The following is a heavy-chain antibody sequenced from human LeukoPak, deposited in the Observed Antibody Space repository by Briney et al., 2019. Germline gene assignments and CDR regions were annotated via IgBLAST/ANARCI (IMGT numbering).Heavy chain of an antibody. CDR1: GGSISSYY. CDR2: IYYSGST. J-gene: IGHJ6*02. CDR3: ARGNYYYYGMDV. V-gene: IGHV4-59*01. Sequence: SETLSFTCTVSGGSISSYYWSWIRQPPGKGLEWIGYIYYSGSTNYNPSLKSRVTISVDTSKNQFSLNLSSVTAADTAVYYCARGNYYYYGMDVWGQGTTVTVSS.